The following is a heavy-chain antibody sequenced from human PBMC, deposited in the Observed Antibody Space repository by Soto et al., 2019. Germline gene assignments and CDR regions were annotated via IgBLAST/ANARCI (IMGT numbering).Heavy chain of an antibody. CDR3: AGDRQNYGSLDY. CDR2: INSYNGVT. V-gene: IGHV1-18*01. D-gene: IGHD4-17*01. CDR1: GYTFINNYG. J-gene: IGHJ4*02. Sequence: QVQLVQSGAEVKKPGASVKVSCKASGYTFINNYGISWVRQAPGQGLEWMGWINSYNGVTNNARNFQDRGTMTTDASTTTANMELRSLISDDTAVYYCAGDRQNYGSLDYWGQGTLVTVSS.